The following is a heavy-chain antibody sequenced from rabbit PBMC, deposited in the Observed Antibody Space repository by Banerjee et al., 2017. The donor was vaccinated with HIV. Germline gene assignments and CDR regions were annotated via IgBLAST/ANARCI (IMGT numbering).Heavy chain of an antibody. CDR3: ARYGNYDGMDL. D-gene: IGHD2-1*01. J-gene: IGHJ6*01. V-gene: IGHV1S40*01. CDR2: IYAGSSGST. CDR1: GFSFSSSYW. Sequence: QSLEESGGGLVKPGGTLTLTCTASGFSFSSSYWICWVRQAPGKGLEWIACIYAGSSGSTYYASWAKGRFTISKTSSTTVTLQMTSLTAADTATYFCARYGNYDGMDLWGPGTLVTVS.